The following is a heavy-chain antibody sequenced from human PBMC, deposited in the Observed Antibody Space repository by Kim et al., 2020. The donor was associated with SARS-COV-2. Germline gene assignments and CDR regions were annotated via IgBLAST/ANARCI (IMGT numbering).Heavy chain of an antibody. Sequence: SETLSLTCTVSGGSISSGGYYWSWIRQHPGKGLEWIGYIYYSGSTYYNPSLKSRXTISXXPSKXXFSLKRSSVTAADXXMYYXXRDRXVRHXXYWGXGTLVXVSS. CDR1: GGSISSGGYY. CDR2: IYYSGST. CDR3: XRDRXVRHXXY. J-gene: IGHJ4*01. V-gene: IGHV4-31*03.